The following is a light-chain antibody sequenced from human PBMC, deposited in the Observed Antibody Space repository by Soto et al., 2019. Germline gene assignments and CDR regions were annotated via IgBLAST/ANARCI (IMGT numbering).Light chain of an antibody. CDR3: QQYKNWPPIT. CDR2: GAS. CDR1: QSLSSS. Sequence: EIVMTQSPATLSVSPGERATLSCRASQSLSSSLAWYQQKPGQAPRLLIYGASTRATGIPARFSGSGSGTEFTLTISSLQSEDFALYYCQQYKNWPPITFGQGTRLEIK. V-gene: IGKV3-15*01. J-gene: IGKJ5*01.